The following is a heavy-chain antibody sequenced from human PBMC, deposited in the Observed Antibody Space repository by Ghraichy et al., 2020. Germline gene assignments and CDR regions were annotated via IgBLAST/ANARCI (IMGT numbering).Heavy chain of an antibody. CDR2: IGEDGSEK. Sequence: GGSLRLSCAASGFTFSSSWMTWVRQAPGKGLEWVADIGEDGSEKHYVDSVKGRFTVSRDNAKNSLYLQMNSLRGEDTAVYYCARHRGISAWGQGTLVTVSS. V-gene: IGHV3-7*03. CDR1: GFTFSSSW. D-gene: IGHD6-13*01. CDR3: ARHRGISA. J-gene: IGHJ5*02.